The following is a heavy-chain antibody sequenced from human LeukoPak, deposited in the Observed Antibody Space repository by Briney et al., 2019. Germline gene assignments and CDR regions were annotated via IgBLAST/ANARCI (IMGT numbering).Heavy chain of an antibody. D-gene: IGHD3-22*01. Sequence: GGSLRLSCAASGFTFSSYEMNWVRQAPGKGLEWVSYISSSGSTIYSADSVKGRFTISRDNAKNSLYLQMNSLRAEDTAVYYCARDLVHYYDSSGYYYYYYGMDVWGQGTTVTVSS. V-gene: IGHV3-48*03. J-gene: IGHJ6*02. CDR2: ISSSGSTI. CDR3: ARDLVHYYDSSGYYYYYYGMDV. CDR1: GFTFSSYE.